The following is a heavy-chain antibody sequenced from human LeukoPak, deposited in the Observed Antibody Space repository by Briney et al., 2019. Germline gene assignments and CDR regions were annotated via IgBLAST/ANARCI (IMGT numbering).Heavy chain of an antibody. Sequence: SETLSLTCTVSGGSLSNYYWSWIRQPPGKGLEWIGYIYYSGTTNYNPSLKSRVTISVDTSKNQFSLKLNSVTAADTAVYYCARGVYIAAAQYGYWGRGTLVTVSS. J-gene: IGHJ4*02. CDR1: GGSLSNYY. CDR3: ARGVYIAAAQYGY. CDR2: IYYSGTT. V-gene: IGHV4-59*01. D-gene: IGHD6-13*01.